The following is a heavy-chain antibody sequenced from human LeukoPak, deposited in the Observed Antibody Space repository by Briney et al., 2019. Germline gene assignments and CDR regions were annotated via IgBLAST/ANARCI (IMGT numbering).Heavy chain of an antibody. Sequence: SVKVSCKASGGTFSSYAIGWVRQAPGQGLEWMGGIIPIFGTANYAQKFQGRVTITADKSTSTAYMELSSLRSEDTAVYYCARGVNYDILTGYIFDYWGQGTLVTVSS. CDR1: GGTFSSYA. V-gene: IGHV1-69*06. J-gene: IGHJ4*02. CDR3: ARGVNYDILTGYIFDY. CDR2: IIPIFGTA. D-gene: IGHD3-9*01.